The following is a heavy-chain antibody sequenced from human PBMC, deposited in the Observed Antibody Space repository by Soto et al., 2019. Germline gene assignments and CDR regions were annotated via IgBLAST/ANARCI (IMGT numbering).Heavy chain of an antibody. CDR3: ARSYYYGSGLRSGYYFDY. CDR2: IYYSGST. CDR1: GGSISSYY. Sequence: SETLSLTCTVSGGSISSYYWSWIRQPPGKGLEWIGYIYYSGSTNYNPSLKSRVTISVDTSKNQFSLKLSSVTAADTAVYYCARSYYYGSGLRSGYYFDYWGQGTLVTVSS. D-gene: IGHD3-10*01. J-gene: IGHJ4*02. V-gene: IGHV4-59*08.